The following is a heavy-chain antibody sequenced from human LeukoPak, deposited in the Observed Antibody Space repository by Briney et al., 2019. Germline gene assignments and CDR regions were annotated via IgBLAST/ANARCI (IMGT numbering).Heavy chain of an antibody. CDR3: ASRVVVPAANMDV. CDR2: IWYDGSNK. V-gene: IGHV3-33*01. Sequence: GGSLRLSCAASGFTFSSYVMHWVRQAPGKGLEWVAVIWYDGSNKYYADSVEGRFTISRDNSKNTLYLQMNSLRAEDTAVYYCASRVVVPAANMDVWGKGTTVTVSS. D-gene: IGHD2-2*01. J-gene: IGHJ6*04. CDR1: GFTFSSYV.